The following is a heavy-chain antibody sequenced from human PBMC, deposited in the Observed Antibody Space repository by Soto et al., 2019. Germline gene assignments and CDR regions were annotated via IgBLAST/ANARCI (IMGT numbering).Heavy chain of an antibody. CDR2: IYSGGST. CDR3: ARDSSGGPDYFDY. D-gene: IGHD6-19*01. J-gene: IGHJ4*02. CDR1: GFTVSRNY. Sequence: EVQLVESGGGLIQPGGSLRLSCAASGFTVSRNYMSWVRQAPGKGLEWVSVIYSGGSTYYADSVKGRFTISRDNSKNTLYLQMNSLRAEDTAVYYCARDSSGGPDYFDYWGQGTLVTVSS. V-gene: IGHV3-53*01.